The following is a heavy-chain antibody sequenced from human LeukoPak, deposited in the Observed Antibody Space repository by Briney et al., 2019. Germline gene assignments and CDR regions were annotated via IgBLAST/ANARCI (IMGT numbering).Heavy chain of an antibody. Sequence: SETLSLTCTVSGGSISSYYWSWIRQPAGKGLEWIGHIYTSGSTNYNPSLKSRVTISVDTSKNQFSLKLSSVTAADTAVYYCAREAGGYYYDSSGYDHAFDIWGQGTMVTVSS. CDR2: IYTSGST. J-gene: IGHJ3*02. V-gene: IGHV4-4*07. CDR3: AREAGGYYYDSSGYDHAFDI. D-gene: IGHD3-22*01. CDR1: GGSISSYY.